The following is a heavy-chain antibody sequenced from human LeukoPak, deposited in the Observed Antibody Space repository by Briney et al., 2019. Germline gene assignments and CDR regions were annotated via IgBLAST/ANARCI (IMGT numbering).Heavy chain of an antibody. D-gene: IGHD6-19*01. CDR3: ARDIERRQWLVQDDY. Sequence: PGGSLRLSCAASGFTFSSYWMSWVRQAPGKGLEWVANIKQDGSEKYYVDSVKGRFTISRDNAKNSLYLQMNSLRAEDTAVYYCARDIERRQWLVQDDYWGQGTLVTVSS. J-gene: IGHJ4*02. V-gene: IGHV3-7*01. CDR2: IKQDGSEK. CDR1: GFTFSSYW.